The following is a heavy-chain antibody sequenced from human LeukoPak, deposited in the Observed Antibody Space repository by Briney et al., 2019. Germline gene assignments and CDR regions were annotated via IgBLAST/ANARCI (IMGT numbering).Heavy chain of an antibody. CDR2: ISGSGGGT. CDR1: GFTFSSYA. Sequence: PGGSLRLSCAASGFTFSSYAMSWVRQAPGKGLEWVSAISGSGGGTYYADSVKGRFTISRDNSKNTLYLQMNSLRAEDTAVYYCAEGSGKTSAFDIWGQGTMVTVSS. D-gene: IGHD3-10*01. J-gene: IGHJ3*02. V-gene: IGHV3-23*01. CDR3: AEGSGKTSAFDI.